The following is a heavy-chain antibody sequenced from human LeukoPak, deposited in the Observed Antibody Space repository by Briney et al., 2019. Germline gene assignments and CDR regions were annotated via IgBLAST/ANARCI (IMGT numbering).Heavy chain of an antibody. CDR1: GYTFTSYD. V-gene: IGHV1-8*03. CDR2: MNPNSGST. D-gene: IGHD4-17*01. Sequence: ASVKVSCKASGYTFTSYDINWVRQATGQGLEWMGWMNPNSGSTGYAQKFQGRVTITRNTSISTAYMELSSLRSEDTAVYYCARGRGTTVTRWFDPWGQGTLVTVSS. CDR3: ARGRGTTVTRWFDP. J-gene: IGHJ5*02.